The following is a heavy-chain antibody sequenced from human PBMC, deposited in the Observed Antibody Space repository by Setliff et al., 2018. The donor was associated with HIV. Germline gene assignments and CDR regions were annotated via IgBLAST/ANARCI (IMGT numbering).Heavy chain of an antibody. CDR2: ISSSRSTI. CDR3: ARDGGSSPSPVSDYYYYYMDV. J-gene: IGHJ6*03. CDR1: GFTFSSYS. V-gene: IGHV3-48*01. D-gene: IGHD1-26*01. Sequence: GESLKISCAASGFTFSSYSMNWVRQAPGKGLEWVSYISSSRSTIYYADSVKGRFTISRDNAKNSVYLQMNSLRAEDTAVYYCARDGGSSPSPVSDYYYYYMDVWGKGTTVTVSS.